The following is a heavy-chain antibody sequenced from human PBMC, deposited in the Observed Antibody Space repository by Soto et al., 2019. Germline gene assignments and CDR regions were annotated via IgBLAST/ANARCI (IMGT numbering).Heavy chain of an antibody. D-gene: IGHD6-13*01. CDR3: ARDRAPYSSSWYGMDV. CDR1: GFTFTTYA. J-gene: IGHJ6*02. CDR2: IRAGGGST. V-gene: IGHV3-23*01. Sequence: EVQLLESGGGLVQPGGSLRLSCAASGFTFTTYAMSWVRQAPGKGLEWVSTIRAGGGSTYSADSVKGRFTISRDNSKNTLYLQVNSLTAEDTATYFCARDRAPYSSSWYGMDVWGQGTTVTVSS.